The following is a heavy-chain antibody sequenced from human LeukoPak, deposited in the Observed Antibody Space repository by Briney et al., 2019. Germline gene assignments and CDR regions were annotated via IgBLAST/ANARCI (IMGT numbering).Heavy chain of an antibody. J-gene: IGHJ4*02. Sequence: PGGSLRLSCAASGFTFSSYAMSWVRQAPGKGLEWVSAISGTSNNTYYADSVKGRFTISGDNSKNTLYLQMNSLRAEDTAVYYCARDISGIPGYWGQGTLVTVSS. CDR2: ISGTSNNT. CDR1: GFTFSSYA. CDR3: ARDISGIPGY. D-gene: IGHD3-10*01. V-gene: IGHV3-23*01.